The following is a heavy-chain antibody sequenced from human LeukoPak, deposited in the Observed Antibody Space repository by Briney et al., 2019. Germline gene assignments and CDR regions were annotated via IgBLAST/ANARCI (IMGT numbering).Heavy chain of an antibody. CDR2: INPNSGGT. J-gene: IGHJ3*02. D-gene: IGHD2-2*01. CDR1: GYTFTGYY. V-gene: IGHV1-2*02. CDR3: ARVWAAAIGAFDAFDI. Sequence: GASVKVSCKASGYTFTGYYIHWLRQAPGQGLEWMGWINPNSGGTNYAQKFQGRVTMTRDTSISTAYMELSRLRSDDTAVYYCARVWAAAIGAFDAFDIWGLGTMVTVSS.